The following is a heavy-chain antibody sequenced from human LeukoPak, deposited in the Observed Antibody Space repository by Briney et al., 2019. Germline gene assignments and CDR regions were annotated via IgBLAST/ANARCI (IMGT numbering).Heavy chain of an antibody. CDR1: GFTFNNYG. Sequence: GESLRLACAASGFTFNNYGMSWVPQAPGKGLEWVTGINWNAVKVGYAESVKGRFTISRDNAKISLYLQMSSLRAEDTAFYYCARLRNYDSSGYYFEIDYWGQGTLVTVSS. D-gene: IGHD3-22*01. CDR3: ARLRNYDSSGYYFEIDY. V-gene: IGHV3-20*04. J-gene: IGHJ4*02. CDR2: INWNAVKV.